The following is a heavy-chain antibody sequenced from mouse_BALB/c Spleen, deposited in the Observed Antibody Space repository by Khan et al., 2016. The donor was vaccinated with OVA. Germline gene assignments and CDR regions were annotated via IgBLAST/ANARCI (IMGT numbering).Heavy chain of an antibody. D-gene: IGHD2-4*01. CDR2: INPSNGRT. CDR3: ARPTMITTECAY. J-gene: IGHJ3*01. CDR1: GYTFTTYW. Sequence: QVQLQQPGAELVKPGASMKLSCKASGYTFTTYWMHWVKQRPGQGLEWIGEINPSNGRTNYNEKFKRKATLIVDKSSSTAYMQLSSLTSEDSAVYYCARPTMITTECAYWGQGTLVTVSA. V-gene: IGHV1S81*02.